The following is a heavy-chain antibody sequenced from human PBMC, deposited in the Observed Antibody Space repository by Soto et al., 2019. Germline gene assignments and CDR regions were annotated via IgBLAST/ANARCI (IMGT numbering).Heavy chain of an antibody. CDR2: IYYSGST. D-gene: IGHD6-13*01. CDR3: ARSPAAAGTFWFDP. Sequence: SEPMSHTCTVSGGSSRSCSYYRCWISQPPGKGLEWIGYIYYSGSTNYNHSLKSRVTISVDTSKNQFSLKLSSVTAADTAVYYCARSPAAAGTFWFDPWGQGTLVTVSS. V-gene: IGHV4-61*01. CDR1: GGSSRSCSYY. J-gene: IGHJ5*02.